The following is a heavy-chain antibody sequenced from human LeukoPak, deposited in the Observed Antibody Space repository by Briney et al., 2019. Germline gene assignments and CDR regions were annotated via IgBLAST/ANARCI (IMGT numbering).Heavy chain of an antibody. V-gene: IGHV1-2*02. CDR2: INPNSGGT. Sequence: ASVKVSCKASGYTFTGYYMHWVRQAPGQGLEWMGWINPNSGGTNYAQKFQGRVTMTRDTSISTAYMELSRLRSDDTAVYYCARAPYYYDSSGYYVPDAFDIWGQGTMVTVSS. D-gene: IGHD3-22*01. CDR3: ARAPYYYDSSGYYVPDAFDI. CDR1: GYTFTGYY. J-gene: IGHJ3*02.